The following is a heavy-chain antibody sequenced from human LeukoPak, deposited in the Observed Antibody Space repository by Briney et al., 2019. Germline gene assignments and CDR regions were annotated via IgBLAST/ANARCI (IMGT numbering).Heavy chain of an antibody. D-gene: IGHD3-10*01. V-gene: IGHV1-69*04. CDR2: IIPILGIA. CDR3: ARDQEGSGGLYGSGGYYND. Sequence: SVKVSCKASGGTFSSYAISWVRQAPGQGLEWMGRIIPILGIANYAQKFQGRVTITADKSTSTAYMELSSLRSEDTAVYYCARDQEGSGGLYGSGGYYNDWGQGTLVTVSS. CDR1: GGTFSSYA. J-gene: IGHJ4*02.